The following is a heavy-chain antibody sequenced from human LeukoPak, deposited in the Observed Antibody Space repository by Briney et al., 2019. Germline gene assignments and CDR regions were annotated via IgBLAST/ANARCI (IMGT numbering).Heavy chain of an antibody. CDR1: GYAFASYW. CDR2: IYPGDSDT. D-gene: IGHD6-13*01. J-gene: IGHJ4*02. Sequence: GESLKISCKGSGYAFASYWIGWVRQMPGKGLEWMGIIYPGDSDTRYIPSFQGQVTMSADKSINTAYLQSSSLKASDSGMYYCARGYRDLDYWGQGTLVTVSS. V-gene: IGHV5-51*01. CDR3: ARGYRDLDY.